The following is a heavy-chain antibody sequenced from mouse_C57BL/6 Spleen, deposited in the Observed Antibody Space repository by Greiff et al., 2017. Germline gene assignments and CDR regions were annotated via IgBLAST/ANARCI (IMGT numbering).Heavy chain of an antibody. Sequence: QVQLKQPGAELVRPGSSVKLSCKASGYTFTSYWMHWVKQRPIQGLEWIGNIDPSDSETHYNQKFKDKATLTVDKSSSTAYMQLSSLTSEDSAVYYCARLRDYYYGSSPSMDYWGQGTSVTVSS. CDR1: GYTFTSYW. V-gene: IGHV1-52*01. CDR2: IDPSDSET. D-gene: IGHD1-1*01. J-gene: IGHJ4*01. CDR3: ARLRDYYYGSSPSMDY.